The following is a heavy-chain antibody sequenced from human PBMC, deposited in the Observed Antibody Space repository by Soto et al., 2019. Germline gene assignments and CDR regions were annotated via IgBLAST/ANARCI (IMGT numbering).Heavy chain of an antibody. J-gene: IGHJ4*02. CDR2: ISNDGSNK. V-gene: IGHV3-30*18. Sequence: QVQLVESGGGVVQPGRSLRLSCAASGFTFSSYGMHWVRQAPGKGLEWVAVISNDGSNKYYADSVKGRFTISRDNSKNPLYLQMNSLRAEDTAVYYCAKDKVSVVVTAPFDYWGQGTLVTVSS. CDR3: AKDKVSVVVTAPFDY. CDR1: GFTFSSYG. D-gene: IGHD2-21*02.